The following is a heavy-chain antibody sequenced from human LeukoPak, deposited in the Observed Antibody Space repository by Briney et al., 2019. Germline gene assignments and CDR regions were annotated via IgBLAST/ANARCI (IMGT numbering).Heavy chain of an antibody. D-gene: IGHD1-26*01. CDR1: GFTFSNYE. CDR2: INRDGSST. V-gene: IGHV3-74*01. CDR3: ARVSSSGSHCSH. Sequence: AGSLRLSCAASGFTFSNYEMDWVRQVPGEGLVWVSRINRDGSSTDYADSVRGRFTISRANTNNTLYLQMNSLRAEDTSVYYCARVSSSGSHCSHWGQGTLVAVSS. J-gene: IGHJ4*02.